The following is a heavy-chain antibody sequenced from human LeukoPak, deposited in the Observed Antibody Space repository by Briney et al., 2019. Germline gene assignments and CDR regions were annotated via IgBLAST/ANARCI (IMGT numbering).Heavy chain of an antibody. Sequence: SETLSLTCSVSGGSTSSNNHFWSWIRQPPGKGLEWLGYIYYSGSSNYNPSLKSRVTMSADTSKNQFSLKLSSVTAADTAVYYCARVPRSYYYYYYMDVWGKGTTVTVSS. CDR1: GGSTSSNNHF. V-gene: IGHV4-61*01. J-gene: IGHJ6*03. CDR2: IYYSGSS. CDR3: ARVPRSYYYYYYMDV.